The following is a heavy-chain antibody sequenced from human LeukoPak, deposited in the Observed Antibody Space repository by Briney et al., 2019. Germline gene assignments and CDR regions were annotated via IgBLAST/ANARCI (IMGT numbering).Heavy chain of an antibody. Sequence: SETLSLTCTVSGGSISSYYWSWIRQPPGKGLEWIGYIYYSGSTNYNPSLESRVTISVDTSKNQFSLMLRSLTAADTAVYYCARRYTASPGERFDYWGQGTLVTVSS. CDR2: IYYSGST. D-gene: IGHD2-2*02. CDR3: ARRYTASPGERFDY. J-gene: IGHJ4*02. V-gene: IGHV4-59*08. CDR1: GGSISSYY.